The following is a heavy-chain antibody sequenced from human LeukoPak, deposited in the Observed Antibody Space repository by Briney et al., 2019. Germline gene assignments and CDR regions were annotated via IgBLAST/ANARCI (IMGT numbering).Heavy chain of an antibody. V-gene: IGHV4-59*01. CDR1: GGSISSYY. J-gene: IGHJ4*02. D-gene: IGHD4-23*01. Sequence: SETLSLICTVSGGSISSYYWSWIRQPPGKGLEWIGYIYYSGSTNYNPSLKSRVTISVDTSKNQFSLKLSSVTAADTAVYYCARAPDGGPLDYWGQGTLVTVSS. CDR2: IYYSGST. CDR3: ARAPDGGPLDY.